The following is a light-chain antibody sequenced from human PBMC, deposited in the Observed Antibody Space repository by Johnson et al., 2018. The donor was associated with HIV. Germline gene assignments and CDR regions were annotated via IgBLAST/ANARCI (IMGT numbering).Light chain of an antibody. CDR3: GTWGGV. Sequence: QPVLTQPPSVSVAPGQKVTISCSGSSSNIGNNYVSWYQQLPGTAPKLLIYDNNKRPSGIPDRFSGSKSGTSATLGITGLQTGDEADYYCGTWGGVFGTGTKVTVL. CDR2: DNN. J-gene: IGLJ1*01. CDR1: SSNIGNNY. V-gene: IGLV1-51*01.